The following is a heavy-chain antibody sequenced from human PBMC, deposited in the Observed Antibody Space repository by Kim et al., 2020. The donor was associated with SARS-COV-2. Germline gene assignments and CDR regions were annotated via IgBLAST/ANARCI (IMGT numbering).Heavy chain of an antibody. CDR2: IYSGGST. CDR3: AREIDYGGLYFDY. V-gene: IGHV3-53*01. Sequence: GGSLRLSCAASGFTVSSNYMSWVRQAPGKGLEWVSVIYSGGSTYYADSVKGRFTISRDNSKNTLYLQMNSLRAEDTAVYYCAREIDYGGLYFDYWGQGTLVTVSS. D-gene: IGHD4-17*01. CDR1: GFTVSSNY. J-gene: IGHJ4*02.